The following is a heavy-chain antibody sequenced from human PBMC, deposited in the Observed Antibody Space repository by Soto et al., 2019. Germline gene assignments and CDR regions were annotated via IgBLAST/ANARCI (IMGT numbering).Heavy chain of an antibody. J-gene: IGHJ6*02. CDR2: LSYDGSNK. CDR3: ARVVPAAMYYYYGMDV. D-gene: IGHD2-2*01. Sequence: IQVVESGGGLVQPGGSLRLSCAASGFTFSTYAMHWVRQAPGKGLEWVAVLSYDGSNKYYADSVKGRFTISRDNSKNTLYLQMNSLRAEDTAVYYCARVVPAAMYYYYGMDVWGQGTTVTVSS. V-gene: IGHV3-30*03. CDR1: GFTFSTYA.